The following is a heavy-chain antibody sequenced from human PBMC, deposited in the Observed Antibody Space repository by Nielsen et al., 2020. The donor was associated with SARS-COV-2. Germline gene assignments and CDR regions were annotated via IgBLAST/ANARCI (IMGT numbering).Heavy chain of an antibody. CDR3: ARARATIFGMVMSYGMDV. CDR1: VYTFTVYY. Sequence: ASLKVSCNASVYTFTVYYIHWLLHPPGLGLELLVRINPYFGGTNYAQKFQGTVTMTRDASISTVYMELTSDDTAVYYCARARATIFGMVMSYGMDVWGKGTTVAVSS. D-gene: IGHD3-3*02. J-gene: IGHJ6*04. V-gene: IGHV1-2*06. CDR2: INPYFGGT.